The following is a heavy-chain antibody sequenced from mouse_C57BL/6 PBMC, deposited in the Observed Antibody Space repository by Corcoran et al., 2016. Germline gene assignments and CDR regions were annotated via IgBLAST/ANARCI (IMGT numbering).Heavy chain of an antibody. J-gene: IGHJ2*01. D-gene: IGHD1-1*01. CDR3: ARDGRSYVY. Sequence: EVQLQQSGPELVKPGASVKISCKASGYTFTDYYMNWVKQSHGKSLEWIGDINPNNGGTSYNQKFKGKATLTVDKSSSTAYMELRSLTSEDSAVYYCARDGRSYVYWGQGSTLTVSS. CDR2: INPNNGGT. CDR1: GYTFTDYY. V-gene: IGHV1-26*01.